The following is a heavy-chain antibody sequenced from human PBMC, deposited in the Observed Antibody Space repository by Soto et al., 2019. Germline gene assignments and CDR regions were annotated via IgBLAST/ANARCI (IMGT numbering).Heavy chain of an antibody. Sequence: LSLTCAASGFTFSSYWMHWVRQAPGKGLVWVSRINSDGSSTSYADSVKGRFTISRDNAKNTLYLQMNSLRAEDTAVYYCARALFPTPNFDYWGQGTLVTVSS. CDR2: INSDGSST. J-gene: IGHJ4*02. CDR3: ARALFPTPNFDY. CDR1: GFTFSSYW. D-gene: IGHD2-8*01. V-gene: IGHV3-74*01.